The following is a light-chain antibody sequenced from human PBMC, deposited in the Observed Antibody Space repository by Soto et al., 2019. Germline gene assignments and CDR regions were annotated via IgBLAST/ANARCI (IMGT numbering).Light chain of an antibody. CDR1: SSDVGAYNY. J-gene: IGLJ2*01. V-gene: IGLV2-14*01. CDR2: DVT. Sequence: QLVLTQPASVSGSPGQSITISCTGTSSDVGAYNYVSWYQQHPGKAPKLMIYDVTNRPSGVSSRFSGSKSGNTASLTISGLQAEDEADYYCSSYTRSTTLVVFGGGTKVTVL. CDR3: SSYTRSTTLVV.